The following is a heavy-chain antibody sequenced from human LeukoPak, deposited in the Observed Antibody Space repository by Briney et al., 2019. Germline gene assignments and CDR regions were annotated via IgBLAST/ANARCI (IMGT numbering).Heavy chain of an antibody. CDR1: GGSMSSYY. CDR2: IYYSGST. V-gene: IGHV4-59*08. D-gene: IGHD5-24*01. Sequence: SETLSLTCTVSGGSMSSYYWSWIRQPPGKGLEWIRYIYYSGSTKYNPSLKSRVTISVDTSKNQFSLKLSSVTAADTAVYYCARGARAGYNLEPFDYWGQGTLVTVSS. CDR3: ARGARAGYNLEPFDY. J-gene: IGHJ4*02.